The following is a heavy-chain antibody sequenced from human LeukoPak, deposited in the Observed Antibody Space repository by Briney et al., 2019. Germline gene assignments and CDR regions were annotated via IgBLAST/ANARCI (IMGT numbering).Heavy chain of an antibody. Sequence: GASVKVSCKASGGTFSSYAISWVRQAPGQGLEWMGGIIPIFGTANYAQKFQGRVTITTDESTSTAYMELSNLKASDTAMYYCARGSSTFDYWGQGTLVTVSS. CDR3: ARGSSTFDY. V-gene: IGHV1-69*05. D-gene: IGHD1-26*01. CDR2: IIPIFGTA. CDR1: GGTFSSYA. J-gene: IGHJ4*02.